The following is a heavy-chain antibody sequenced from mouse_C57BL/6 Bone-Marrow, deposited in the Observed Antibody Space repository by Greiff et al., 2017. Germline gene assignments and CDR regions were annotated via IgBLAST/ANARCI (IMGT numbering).Heavy chain of an antibody. D-gene: IGHD2-1*01. CDR2: ICSGSSTI. CDR1: GFTFSDYG. V-gene: IGHV5-17*01. J-gene: IGHJ3*01. Sequence: EVQGVESGGGLVKPGGSLTLSCAASGFTFSDYGMHWVRQAPEKGLEWVAYICSGSSTIYYAETVKGRFTISRDNAKNTLFLQMTSLRSEDTAMYYYARIYYGNFTWLAYWGQGTLVTVSA. CDR3: ARIYYGNFTWLAY.